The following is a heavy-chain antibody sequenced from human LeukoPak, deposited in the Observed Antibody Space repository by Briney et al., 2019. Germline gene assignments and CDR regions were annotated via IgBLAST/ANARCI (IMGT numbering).Heavy chain of an antibody. CDR1: GFTFSSYA. J-gene: IGHJ3*02. Sequence: GGSLRLSCAAYGFTFSSYALSWVRQAPGKGLKWGSAINGSGGSTYYADYVKGRFTISRDNSKNTLYLQMNSLRAEDTAVYYCAKDFTRFGELEIDIWGQGTMVTVSS. D-gene: IGHD3-10*01. V-gene: IGHV3-23*01. CDR3: AKDFTRFGELEIDI. CDR2: INGSGGST.